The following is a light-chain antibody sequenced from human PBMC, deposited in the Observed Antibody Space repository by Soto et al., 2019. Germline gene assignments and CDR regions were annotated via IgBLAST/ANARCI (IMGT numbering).Light chain of an antibody. J-gene: IGLJ1*01. CDR3: GTWDSSLSVYV. Sequence: QSVLPQPPSVSAAPGQKVTISCSGSSSNIGNNYVSWYQQLPGTAPKLLIYDNNKRPSGIPDRFSGSKSGTSATLGITGLQTGDEADYYCGTWDSSLSVYVFGTGTKVTVL. V-gene: IGLV1-51*01. CDR1: SSNIGNNY. CDR2: DNN.